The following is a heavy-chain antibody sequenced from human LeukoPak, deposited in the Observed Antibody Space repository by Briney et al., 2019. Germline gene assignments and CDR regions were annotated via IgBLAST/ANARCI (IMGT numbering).Heavy chain of an antibody. V-gene: IGHV1-2*02. CDR2: INPNSGGT. J-gene: IGHJ4*02. Sequence: ASVTVSCKASGYTFTGYYMHWVRQAPGQGLEWMGWINPNSGGTNYAQKFQGRVTMTRDTSISTAYMELSRLRSDDTAVYYCARVWDYYGSGSYYGYWGQGTLVTVSS. CDR3: ARVWDYYGSGSYYGY. D-gene: IGHD3-10*01. CDR1: GYTFTGYY.